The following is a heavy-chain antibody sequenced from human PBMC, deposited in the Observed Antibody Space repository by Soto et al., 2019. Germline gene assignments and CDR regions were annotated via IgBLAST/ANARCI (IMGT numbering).Heavy chain of an antibody. CDR3: AMEYCSSTSCYRDY. CDR2: IIPILGIA. Sequence: SVKVSCKASGGTFSSYTISWVRQAPGQGLEWMGRIIPILGIANYAQKFQGRVMITADKSTSTAYMELSSLRSEDTAVYYCAMEYCSSTSCYRDYWGQGTLVTVPQ. CDR1: GGTFSSYT. V-gene: IGHV1-69*02. J-gene: IGHJ4*02. D-gene: IGHD2-2*02.